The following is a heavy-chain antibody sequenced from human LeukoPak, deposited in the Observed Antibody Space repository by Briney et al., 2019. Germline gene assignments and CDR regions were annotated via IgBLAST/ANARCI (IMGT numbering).Heavy chain of an antibody. CDR2: MNPNSGNT. V-gene: IGHV1-8*01. J-gene: IGHJ5*02. Sequence: ASVKVSCKASGYTFTSYDINWVRQAAGQGLEWMGWMNPNSGNTGYAQKFQGRVTMTRNTSISTAYMELSSLRSEDTAVYYCARPRYCSSTSCYEWFDPWGQGTPVTVSS. D-gene: IGHD2-2*01. CDR1: GYTFTSYD. CDR3: ARPRYCSSTSCYEWFDP.